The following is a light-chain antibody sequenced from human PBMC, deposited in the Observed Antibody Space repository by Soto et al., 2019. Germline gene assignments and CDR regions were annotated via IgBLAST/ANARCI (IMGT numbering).Light chain of an antibody. CDR2: DFS. CDR1: QSVSGY. V-gene: IGKV3-11*01. J-gene: IGKJ4*01. CDR3: QQRHNRPPLT. Sequence: EIVLKQSPGTLSLSPGARATISCRARQSVSGYFAWYQQKPGQAPRLLIYDFSNRAPGIPARFSGSWSGTDFTLTISGLGPEDSAVYYCQQRHNRPPLTFGGGTKVDIK.